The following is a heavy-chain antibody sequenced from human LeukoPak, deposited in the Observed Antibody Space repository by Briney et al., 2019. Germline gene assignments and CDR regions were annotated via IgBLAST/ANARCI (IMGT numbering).Heavy chain of an antibody. D-gene: IGHD7-27*01. Sequence: ASVKVSFKASGYTFTSYGISWVRQAPGQGLEWMGWISAYNGNTNYAQTVEGRLTMPTHTSTSTAYMELRSMTPDDTAVSSCARDSFALGTTRQPQDTRFDPWGEGNLVTVSS. J-gene: IGHJ5*02. V-gene: IGHV1-18*01. CDR2: ISAYNGNT. CDR1: GYTFTSYG. CDR3: ARDSFALGTTRQPQDTRFDP.